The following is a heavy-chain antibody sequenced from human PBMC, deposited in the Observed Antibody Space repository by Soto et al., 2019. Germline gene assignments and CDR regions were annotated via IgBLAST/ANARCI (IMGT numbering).Heavy chain of an antibody. CDR2: MNPNSGNT. D-gene: IGHD6-19*01. V-gene: IGHV1-8*01. CDR3: ARGGYAVAGNDY. J-gene: IGHJ4*02. Sequence: QVQLVQSGAEVKKPGASVKVSCKASGYTFTSYDINWVRQATGQGLEWMGWMNPNSGNTGYAQKFQCRVTMTRNTSISTDHKELSSLRSEDTAVYYCARGGYAVAGNDYWGQGTLVTVSS. CDR1: GYTFTSYD.